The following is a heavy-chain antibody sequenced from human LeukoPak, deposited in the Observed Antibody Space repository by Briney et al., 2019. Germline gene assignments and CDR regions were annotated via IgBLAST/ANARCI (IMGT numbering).Heavy chain of an antibody. Sequence: SQTLSLTCTVSGGSISSGDYYWSWIRQPPGKGLEWIGYIYYSGSTYYNPSLKSQVTISVDTSKNQFSLKLSSVTAADTAVYYCARVGALWWFDPWGQGTLVTVSS. CDR3: ARVGALWWFDP. CDR1: GGSISSGDYY. D-gene: IGHD3-10*01. V-gene: IGHV4-30-4*01. CDR2: IYYSGST. J-gene: IGHJ5*02.